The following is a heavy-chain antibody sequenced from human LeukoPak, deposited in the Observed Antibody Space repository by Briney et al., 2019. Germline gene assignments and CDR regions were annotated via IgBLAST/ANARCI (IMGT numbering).Heavy chain of an antibody. J-gene: IGHJ3*02. CDR2: IYSGSSP. Sequence: GGSLRLSCAASGFTVSSNYMSWVRQAPGKGLEGLSVIYSGSSPYYTDSVKGRFNIYRDNSKNTLYLQMNSLRAEATAVYYCAREPFRPDTAMAYSDAFDIWGQGTMVTVSS. D-gene: IGHD5-18*01. CDR3: AREPFRPDTAMAYSDAFDI. CDR1: GFTVSSNY. V-gene: IGHV3-53*01.